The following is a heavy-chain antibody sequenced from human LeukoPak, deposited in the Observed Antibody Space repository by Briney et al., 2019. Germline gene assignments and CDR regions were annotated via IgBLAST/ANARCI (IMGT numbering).Heavy chain of an antibody. Sequence: PSQTLSLTCTVSGAPITSGGYYWSRIRQHPQRGLGWIGYLYYTGSSFYNPSLKSRVTISVDTSENQVSLNLNSVTAADTAVYYCATKPGYCSGGSCYSQNGNWFDPWGQGTLVTVSS. D-gene: IGHD2-15*01. CDR3: ATKPGYCSGGSCYSQNGNWFDP. V-gene: IGHV4-31*03. CDR1: GAPITSGGYY. J-gene: IGHJ5*02. CDR2: LYYTGSS.